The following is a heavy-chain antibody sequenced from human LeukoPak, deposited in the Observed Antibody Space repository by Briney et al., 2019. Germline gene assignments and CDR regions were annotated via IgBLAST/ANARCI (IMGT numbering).Heavy chain of an antibody. CDR1: GCTLTELS. Sequence: ASVKVSCKVSGCTLTELSMHWVRQAPGKGLEWMGGFDPEDGETIYAQKFQGRVTMTEDTSTDTAYMELSSLRSEDTAVYYCVRDGEGVAISVNYWFDPWGQGTLVTVSS. J-gene: IGHJ5*02. V-gene: IGHV1-24*01. CDR3: VRDGEGVAISVNYWFDP. D-gene: IGHD3-10*01. CDR2: FDPEDGET.